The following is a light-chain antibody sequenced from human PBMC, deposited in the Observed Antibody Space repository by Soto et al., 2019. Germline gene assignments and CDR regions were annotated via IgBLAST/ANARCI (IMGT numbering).Light chain of an antibody. Sequence: QSVLTQPASVSGSPGQSITISCTGTSSDVGGYNYVSWYQQHPGKAPKLMIYDVSNRPSGVSNRFSGSKSGNTASLTISGLQAEDEADYYCSSDTSSSPLYVFGTGTKVTVL. CDR2: DVS. CDR1: SSDVGGYNY. V-gene: IGLV2-14*01. CDR3: SSDTSSSPLYV. J-gene: IGLJ1*01.